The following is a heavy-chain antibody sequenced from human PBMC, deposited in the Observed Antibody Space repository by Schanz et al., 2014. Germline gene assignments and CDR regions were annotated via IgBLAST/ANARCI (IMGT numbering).Heavy chain of an antibody. V-gene: IGHV3-23*04. J-gene: IGHJ4*02. Sequence: EVQLVESGGGLVKPGGSLRLSCAASGFTFSSYAMSWVRQAPGKGLEWVSAISGSGGSTYYADSVKGRFTISRDNSKNTVHLQMNSLRAEDTAVYYCAKTLFPGGTQTFGNWGRGTLVTVSS. CDR3: AKTLFPGGTQTFGN. D-gene: IGHD2-8*02. CDR2: ISGSGGST. CDR1: GFTFSSYA.